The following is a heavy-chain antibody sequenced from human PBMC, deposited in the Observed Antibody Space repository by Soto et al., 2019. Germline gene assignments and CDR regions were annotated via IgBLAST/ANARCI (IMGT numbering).Heavy chain of an antibody. V-gene: IGHV3-23*01. Sequence: GRPLRLCCAASGFTFSSYAMRWVRQAPGKGLEWVSAISGSGGSTYYADSVKGRFTISRDNSKNTLYLQMNSLRAEDTAVYYCAKMFLLVVNPLRHYYYGMDVWGQGTTVTVSS. CDR1: GFTFSSYA. CDR2: ISGSGGST. D-gene: IGHD3-22*01. J-gene: IGHJ6*02. CDR3: AKMFLLVVNPLRHYYYGMDV.